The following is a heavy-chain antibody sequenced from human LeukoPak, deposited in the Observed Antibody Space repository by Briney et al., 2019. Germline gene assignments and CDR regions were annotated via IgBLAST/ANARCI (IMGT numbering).Heavy chain of an antibody. Sequence: ASVKVSCNASGYTFTGYYMHWVRQALGQGIEWMGWINPNSGGTNYAQKFQGRVTMTRDTSISTAYMELSRLRSDDTAVYYCARNDYGDPFDYWGQGTLVTVSS. CDR3: ARNDYGDPFDY. CDR2: INPNSGGT. D-gene: IGHD4-17*01. CDR1: GYTFTGYY. V-gene: IGHV1-2*02. J-gene: IGHJ4*02.